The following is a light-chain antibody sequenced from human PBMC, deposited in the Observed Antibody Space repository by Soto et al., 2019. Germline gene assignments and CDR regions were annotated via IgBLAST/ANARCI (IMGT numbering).Light chain of an antibody. CDR1: QSVSSSY. J-gene: IGKJ2*01. Sequence: EIVLTQSTGTLSLYPGERATLSCRASQSVSSSYLAWYQQRPGQAPRLLIYGASSRATGIPDRFSGSGAGTDFTLTISRLEPEDFAVYYCQQSVSSPYTFGQGTKLEIK. CDR2: GAS. CDR3: QQSVSSPYT. V-gene: IGKV3-20*01.